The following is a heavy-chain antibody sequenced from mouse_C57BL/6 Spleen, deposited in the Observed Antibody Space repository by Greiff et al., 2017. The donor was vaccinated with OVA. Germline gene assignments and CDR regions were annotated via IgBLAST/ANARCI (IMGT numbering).Heavy chain of an antibody. CDR1: GFSFTSYG. Sequence: QVHVKQSGPGLVQPSQCLSITCTVSGFSFTSYGVSWVRQSPGKGLEWLGVICSGGSTDYNAAFISRLSISKDKSKRQFFCKMNMLHAVDTARYYCATETGTSLCYWGQGTTLTFSS. V-gene: IGHV2-2*01. D-gene: IGHD4-1*01. CDR3: ATETGTSLCY. J-gene: IGHJ2*01. CDR2: ICSGGST.